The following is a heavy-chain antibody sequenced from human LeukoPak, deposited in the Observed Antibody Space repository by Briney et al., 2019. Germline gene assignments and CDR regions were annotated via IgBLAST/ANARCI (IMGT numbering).Heavy chain of an antibody. CDR3: TTYLTT. Sequence: GGALRVSCAVSGFPFSEAWMGWVRQAPGKGLGWVGRITSTTDGGTTDHAAPVRGRFPISRDDSKTTLYLQMNSLKTEDTAVYYCTTYLTTRGQGTLVTVSS. CDR1: GFPFSEAW. V-gene: IGHV3-15*01. CDR2: ITSTTDGGTT. J-gene: IGHJ4*02. D-gene: IGHD4/OR15-4a*01.